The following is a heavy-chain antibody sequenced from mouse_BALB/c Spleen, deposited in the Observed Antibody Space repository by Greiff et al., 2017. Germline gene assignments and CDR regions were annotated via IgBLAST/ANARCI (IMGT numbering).Heavy chain of an antibody. V-gene: IGHV1S81*02. D-gene: IGHD1-1*01. J-gene: IGHJ3*01. Sequence: VQLQQPGAELVKPGASVKLSCKASGYTFTSYWMHWVKQRPGQGLEWIGEINPSNGRTNYNEKFKSKATLTVDKSSSTAYMQLSSLTSEDSAVYYCARDGGYYYGSSYRFAYWGQGTLVTVSA. CDR3: ARDGGYYYGSSYRFAY. CDR2: INPSNGRT. CDR1: GYTFTSYW.